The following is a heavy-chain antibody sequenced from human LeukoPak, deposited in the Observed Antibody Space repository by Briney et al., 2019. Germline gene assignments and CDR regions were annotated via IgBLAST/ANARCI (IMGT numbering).Heavy chain of an antibody. CDR3: ARDLRYSSGWSASGMDV. V-gene: IGHV1-2*02. J-gene: IGHJ6*03. CDR1: GYTFTGYY. D-gene: IGHD6-19*01. CDR2: INPNSGGT. Sequence: ASVKVSCKASGYTFTGYYMRWVRQSPGQGLEWMGWINPNSGGTNYAQKFQGRVAMTRDTSISTAYMELSRLRSDDTAVYYCARDLRYSSGWSASGMDVWGKGTTVTISS.